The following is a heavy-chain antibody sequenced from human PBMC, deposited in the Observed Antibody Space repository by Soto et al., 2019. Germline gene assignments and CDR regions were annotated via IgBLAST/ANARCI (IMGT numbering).Heavy chain of an antibody. CDR1: GDSISSGDYY. V-gene: IGHV4-61*08. D-gene: IGHD3-10*01. CDR3: AREIYGSGSSGWFDP. Sequence: YDTLSRTCTVSGDSISSGDYYWSWIRQPPGKGLEWIGYIYYSGSTNYNPSLKSRVTISVDTSKNQFSLKLSSVTAADTAVYYCAREIYGSGSSGWFDPWGQGTLVTVSS. J-gene: IGHJ5*02. CDR2: IYYSGST.